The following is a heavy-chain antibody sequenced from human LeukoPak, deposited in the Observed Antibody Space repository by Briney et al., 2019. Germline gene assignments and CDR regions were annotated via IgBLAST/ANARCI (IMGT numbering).Heavy chain of an antibody. D-gene: IGHD4-11*01. J-gene: IGHJ4*02. CDR1: GFTFSSYS. CDR3: ARGPLTTGEVDY. Sequence: PGGSLRLSCAASGFTFSSYSMNWVRQGPGKGLEWGSSISSSSSYIYYADSVKGRFTISRDNAKNSLYLQMNSLRAEDTAVYYCARGPLTTGEVDYWGQGTLVTVSS. CDR2: ISSSSSYI. V-gene: IGHV3-21*01.